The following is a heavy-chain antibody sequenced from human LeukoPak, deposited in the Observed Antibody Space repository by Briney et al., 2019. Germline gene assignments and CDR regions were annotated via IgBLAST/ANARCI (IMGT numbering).Heavy chain of an antibody. J-gene: IGHJ4*02. CDR1: GFTFSTYG. V-gene: IGHV3-30*02. CDR3: AKGYCSGSCYNGLDY. Sequence: GGSLRLFCAASGFTFSTYGMHWVRQAPGKGLEWVAFIRFDGTNKYYADSVKGRFAISRDSSKNTLYLQMSSLRAEDTAVYYCAKGYCSGSCYNGLDYWGQGTLVTVSS. D-gene: IGHD2-15*01. CDR2: IRFDGTNK.